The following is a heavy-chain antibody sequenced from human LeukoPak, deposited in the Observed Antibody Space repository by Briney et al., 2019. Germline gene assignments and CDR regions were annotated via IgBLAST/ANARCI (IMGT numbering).Heavy chain of an antibody. J-gene: IGHJ4*02. CDR3: AKDLGDLYYYDSSGYYFFPTFDY. Sequence: GGSLRRSCAASGFTFSSYAMSWVRQAPGKGLEGVSALSGSGGSTNYADAVKGRFTNSRDNSKNTLYLQMDSLRAEDTGVYYCAKDLGDLYYYDSSGYYFFPTFDYWGQGTLVTVSS. D-gene: IGHD3-22*01. CDR1: GFTFSSYA. V-gene: IGHV3-23*01. CDR2: LSGSGGST.